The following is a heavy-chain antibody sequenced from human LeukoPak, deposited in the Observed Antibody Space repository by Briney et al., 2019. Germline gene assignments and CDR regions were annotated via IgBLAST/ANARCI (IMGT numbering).Heavy chain of an antibody. CDR2: ISYDGSNK. CDR3: ARDYDISTGSYWFDP. Sequence: GGSLRLSCAASGFTFSRYAMHWVRQAPGKGLEWVAVISYDGSNKYYADSVKGRFTISRDNSKNTLYLQMNSLRAEDTAVYYCARDYDISTGSYWFDPWGQGTLVTVSS. CDR1: GFTFSRYA. V-gene: IGHV3-30*04. J-gene: IGHJ5*02. D-gene: IGHD3-9*01.